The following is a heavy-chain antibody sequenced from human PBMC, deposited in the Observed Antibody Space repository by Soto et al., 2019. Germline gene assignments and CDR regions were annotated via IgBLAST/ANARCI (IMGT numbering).Heavy chain of an antibody. D-gene: IGHD4-17*01. CDR1: GGSMSSSNW. Sequence: SETLSLTCTVSGGSMSSSNWWNWVRQSPGKGLEWIGEAHHSGRTNYNPSLKSRVTISVDRSKNQFSLKLSSVTAADTAVYYCARGNAVTTSWYFDLWGRGTLVTVSS. J-gene: IGHJ2*01. V-gene: IGHV4-4*02. CDR2: AHHSGRT. CDR3: ARGNAVTTSWYFDL.